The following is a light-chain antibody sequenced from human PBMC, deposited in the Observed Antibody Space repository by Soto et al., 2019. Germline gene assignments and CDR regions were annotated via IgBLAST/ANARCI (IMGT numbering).Light chain of an antibody. CDR3: QSYDSSLSVV. Sequence: QSVLTQPPSVSGAPGQRVTISCTGSSSNIGAGYDEHWYQQLPGTAPKLLIYGNSNRPSGVPDRFSGSKSGTSASLAITGLQAEDEADYYFQSYDSSLSVVFGGGTKLTVL. J-gene: IGLJ2*01. CDR2: GNS. CDR1: SSNIGAGYD. V-gene: IGLV1-40*01.